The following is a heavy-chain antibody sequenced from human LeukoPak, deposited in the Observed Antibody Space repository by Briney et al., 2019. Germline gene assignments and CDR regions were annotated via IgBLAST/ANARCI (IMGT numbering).Heavy chain of an antibody. V-gene: IGHV4-59*01. CDR3: ARSPSHIGPNDY. Sequence: SETLSFTCTVSGGSISSYYWSWIRQPPGKGLEWIGYIYYSGSTNYNPSLKSRVTISVDTSKNQFSLKLSSVTAADTAVYYCARSPSHIGPNDYWGQGTLVTVSS. J-gene: IGHJ4*02. CDR1: GGSISSYY. CDR2: IYYSGST.